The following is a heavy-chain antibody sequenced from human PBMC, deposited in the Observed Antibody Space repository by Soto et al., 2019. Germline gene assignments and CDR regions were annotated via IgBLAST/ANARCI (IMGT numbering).Heavy chain of an antibody. V-gene: IGHV4-59*01. D-gene: IGHD6-6*01. Sequence: NPSETLSLTCTVSGGSISSYYWSWIRQPPGKGLEWIGYIYYSGSTNYNPSLKSRVTISVDTSKNQFSLKLSSVTAADTAVYYCARGSYGIAALYYFDYWGQGTLVTVSS. CDR3: ARGSYGIAALYYFDY. CDR2: IYYSGST. CDR1: GGSISSYY. J-gene: IGHJ4*02.